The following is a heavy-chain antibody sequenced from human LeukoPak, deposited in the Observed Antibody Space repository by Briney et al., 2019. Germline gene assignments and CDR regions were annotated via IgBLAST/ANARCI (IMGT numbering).Heavy chain of an antibody. CDR2: ISSTGRTI. Sequence: GGSLRLSCAASGFTFSSYEINWVRQAPGKGLEWVSYISSTGRTIFYADSVKGRFTVSRDNARNSLYLQMNSLRAEDTAIYYCARVMISAAGSSYNWFGPWGQGTLVTVSS. CDR3: ARVMISAAGSSYNWFGP. D-gene: IGHD6-13*01. V-gene: IGHV3-48*03. J-gene: IGHJ5*02. CDR1: GFTFSSYE.